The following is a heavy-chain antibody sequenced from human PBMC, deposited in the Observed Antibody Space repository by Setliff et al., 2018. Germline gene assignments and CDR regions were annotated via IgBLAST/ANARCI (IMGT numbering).Heavy chain of an antibody. Sequence: PSETLSLTCTVSGGSVRGYYWSWIRQPPGKGLEWIGYMYYTTWSTNYNPSLKSRVTISLDTSKSQFFLKLNSVTAADTAVYYCARMSGFLYMDVWGKGTPVTVSS. CDR1: GGSVRGYY. J-gene: IGHJ6*03. D-gene: IGHD3-3*01. V-gene: IGHV4-4*09. CDR3: ARMSGFLYMDV. CDR2: MYYTTWST.